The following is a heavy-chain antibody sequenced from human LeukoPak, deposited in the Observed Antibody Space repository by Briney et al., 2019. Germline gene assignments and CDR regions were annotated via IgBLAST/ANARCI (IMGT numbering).Heavy chain of an antibody. V-gene: IGHV4-4*07. J-gene: IGHJ3*02. CDR3: ARDPSSSWYLDAFDI. D-gene: IGHD6-13*01. CDR1: GGSISSYY. CDR2: IYTTGST. Sequence: SETLSLACTVSGGSISSYYRSWIRQPAGKGLEWIWRIYTTGSTNYNPSLKSRGTTSVDTSKNQFSLKLSSVTAADTAVYYCARDPSSSWYLDAFDIWGQGTMVTVSS.